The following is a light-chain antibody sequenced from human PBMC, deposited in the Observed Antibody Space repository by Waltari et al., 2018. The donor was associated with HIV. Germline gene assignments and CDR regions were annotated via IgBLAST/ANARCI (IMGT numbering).Light chain of an antibody. CDR2: DRS. Sequence: QSALTQPASVSGSPGQSITLSCTGTISDAGGYNYVPWYQQHPGKAPNLMICDRSNRPSGVSTRGDGSKSGNTASLTISGLQAEDEADYYCSSYTSNITRVFGGGTKLTVL. J-gene: IGLJ3*02. CDR1: ISDAGGYNY. V-gene: IGLV2-14*03. CDR3: SSYTSNITRV.